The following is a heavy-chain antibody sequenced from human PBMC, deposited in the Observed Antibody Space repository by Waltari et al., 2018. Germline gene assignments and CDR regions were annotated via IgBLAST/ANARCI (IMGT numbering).Heavy chain of an antibody. CDR2: SYSGGST. CDR3: ARDSSGWSVLDY. V-gene: IGHV3-53*01. D-gene: IGHD6-19*01. Sequence: EVQLVESGGGLIQPGGSLRLSCAASGFTVSSNYMSWVRQAPGKGLEWVSVSYSGGSTYYADSVKGRFTISRDNSKNTLYLQMNSLRAEDTAVYYCARDSSGWSVLDYWGQGTLVTVSS. CDR1: GFTVSSNY. J-gene: IGHJ4*02.